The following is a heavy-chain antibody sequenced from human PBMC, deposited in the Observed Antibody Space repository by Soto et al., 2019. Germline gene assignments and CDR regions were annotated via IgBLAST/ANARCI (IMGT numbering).Heavy chain of an antibody. CDR2: ISGSGGST. CDR3: ATRRAGILYHPDY. CDR1: GFTFSSYA. D-gene: IGHD2-2*01. V-gene: IGHV3-23*01. Sequence: GSLRLSCAASGFTFSSYAMSWVRQAPGKGLEWVSAISGSGGSTYYADSVKGRFTISRDNSKNTLYLQMNSLRAEDTAVYYCATRRAGILYHPDYWGQGTLVTVSS. J-gene: IGHJ4*02.